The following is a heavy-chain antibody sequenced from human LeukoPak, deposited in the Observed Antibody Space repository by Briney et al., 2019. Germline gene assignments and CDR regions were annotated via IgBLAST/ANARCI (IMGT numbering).Heavy chain of an antibody. V-gene: IGHV3-21*01. CDR1: GFTFSSYS. J-gene: IGHJ4*02. CDR3: AREAYYDSSGSDY. Sequence: TGGSLRLSCAACGFTFSSYSMNWVRQAQGKGLEWVSSISSSSSYIYYADSVKGRFTISRDNAKNSLYLQMNSLRAEDTAVYYCAREAYYDSSGSDYWGQGTLVTVSS. D-gene: IGHD3-22*01. CDR2: ISSSSSYI.